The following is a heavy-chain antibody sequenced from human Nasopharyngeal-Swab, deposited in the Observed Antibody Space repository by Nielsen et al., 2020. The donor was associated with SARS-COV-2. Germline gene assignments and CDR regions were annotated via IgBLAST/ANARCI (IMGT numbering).Heavy chain of an antibody. D-gene: IGHD6-19*01. V-gene: IGHV4-59*08. Sequence: SETLSLTCTVSGGFIDNYYWSWSRQSPGKGLEWIGYIYYSGSTNYNPSLESRVAISIDTSKNQFSLKLKSVTAADTAVYYCARRYNRGWDSWFDPWGQGTLVTVSS. CDR1: GGFIDNYY. J-gene: IGHJ5*02. CDR3: ARRYNRGWDSWFDP. CDR2: IYYSGST.